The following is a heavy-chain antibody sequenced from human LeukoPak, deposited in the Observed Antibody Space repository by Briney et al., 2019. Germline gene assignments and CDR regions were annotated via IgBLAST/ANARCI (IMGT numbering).Heavy chain of an antibody. Sequence: PGGSLRLSCAASGFTFSSYWMNWARQAPGKGLEWVSAISGSGGSTYYADSVKGRFTISRDNSKNTLYLQMNSLRAEDTAVYYCAKVPTSSGRSPYDYWGQGTLVTVSS. D-gene: IGHD3-10*01. CDR2: ISGSGGST. V-gene: IGHV3-23*01. J-gene: IGHJ4*02. CDR1: GFTFSSYW. CDR3: AKVPTSSGRSPYDY.